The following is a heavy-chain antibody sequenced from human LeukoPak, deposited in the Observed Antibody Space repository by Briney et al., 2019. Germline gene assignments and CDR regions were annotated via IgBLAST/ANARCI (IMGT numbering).Heavy chain of an antibody. V-gene: IGHV4-59*01. CDR2: IHYSGIT. CDR1: GGSMTNYY. Sequence: SETLSLTCTVSGGSMTNYYWNWIRQPPGKGLEWIGYIHYSGITDYNPSLKSRVTMSVDTSNKQFSLKVRSVTAADTAVYYCARDGSGWFDPWGPGTLVTVSS. D-gene: IGHD3-10*01. J-gene: IGHJ5*02. CDR3: ARDGSGWFDP.